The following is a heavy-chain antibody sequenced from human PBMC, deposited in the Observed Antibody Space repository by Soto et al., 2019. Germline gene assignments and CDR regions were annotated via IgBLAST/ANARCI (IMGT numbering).Heavy chain of an antibody. D-gene: IGHD3-16*02. CDR3: ARSDMITFGGVSVYYYYYMDV. Sequence: ASVKVSCKASGYTFTSYDINWVRQATGQGLEWMGWMNPNSGNTGYAQKFQGRVTMTRNTSISTAYMELSSLRSEDTAVYYCARSDMITFGGVSVYYYYYMDVWGKGTTVTVSS. V-gene: IGHV1-8*01. CDR2: MNPNSGNT. J-gene: IGHJ6*03. CDR1: GYTFTSYD.